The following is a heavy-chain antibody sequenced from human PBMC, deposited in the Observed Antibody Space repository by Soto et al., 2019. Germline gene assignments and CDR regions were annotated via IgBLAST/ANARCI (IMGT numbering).Heavy chain of an antibody. Sequence: VQLVESGGGLVQPGRSLRLSCVASGFTFDDYAVYWVRQAPGKGLEWVSGISWNSGSIGYADSVKGRFTISRDNARNSLYLQMSSLRPEDTALYYCAKPSAGSSYSFDYWGQGTLVTVSS. J-gene: IGHJ4*02. CDR1: GFTFDDYA. V-gene: IGHV3-9*01. CDR2: ISWNSGSI. CDR3: AKPSAGSSYSFDY. D-gene: IGHD2-15*01.